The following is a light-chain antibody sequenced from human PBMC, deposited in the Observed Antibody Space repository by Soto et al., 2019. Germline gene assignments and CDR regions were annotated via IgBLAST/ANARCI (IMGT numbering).Light chain of an antibody. CDR1: SSDVGGYNY. CDR2: EVS. Sequence: QSALTQPASVSGSPGQSITISCTGTSSDVGGYNYVSWYQQRPGRAPKLMIYEVSNRPSGVSNRFSGSKSGNTASLTISGLQAEDEADYYCSSYTSSSTLGVFGGGTKVTVL. CDR3: SSYTSSSTLGV. J-gene: IGLJ3*02. V-gene: IGLV2-14*01.